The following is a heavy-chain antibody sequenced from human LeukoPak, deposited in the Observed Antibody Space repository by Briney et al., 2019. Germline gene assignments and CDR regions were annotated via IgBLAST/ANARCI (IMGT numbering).Heavy chain of an antibody. Sequence: GGSLRLSCAASGFTFSTNSMNWVRQAPGKGLEWVSYISSTGGTIYYADSMKGRFTISRDNAKNSLYLQMNSLRVEDTAVYYCAKGGGSYYYWGQGTLVTVSS. CDR3: AKGGGSYYY. J-gene: IGHJ4*02. CDR1: GFTFSTNS. CDR2: ISSTGGTI. D-gene: IGHD1-26*01. V-gene: IGHV3-48*04.